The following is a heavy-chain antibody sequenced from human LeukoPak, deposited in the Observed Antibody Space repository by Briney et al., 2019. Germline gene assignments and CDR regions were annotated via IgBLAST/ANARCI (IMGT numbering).Heavy chain of an antibody. Sequence: ASVKVSCKASGYTFTGYYMHWVRQAPGQGLEWMGWINPNSGGTNYAQKFQGRVTMTRDTSISTAYMELSRLRSDDTAVYYCAREIYGDYAPGAFDIRGQGTMVTVSS. CDR1: GYTFTGYY. J-gene: IGHJ3*02. D-gene: IGHD4-17*01. V-gene: IGHV1-2*02. CDR3: AREIYGDYAPGAFDI. CDR2: INPNSGGT.